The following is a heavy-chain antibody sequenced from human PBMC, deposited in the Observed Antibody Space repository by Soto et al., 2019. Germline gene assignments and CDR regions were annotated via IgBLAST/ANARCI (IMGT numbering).Heavy chain of an antibody. V-gene: IGHV6-1*01. D-gene: IGHD6-13*01. CDR1: GESVSSNRVV. CDR3: ARLVGNSWIDY. Sequence: SQTLSRTCAIRGESVSSNRVVWNWIRQSPSRGLEWLGRTYYRSKWYYEYAESVKSRIIINPDTSKNQLSLQLNSVTPEDTGVYYCARLVGNSWIDYWGQGTLVTVSS. J-gene: IGHJ4*02. CDR2: TYYRSKWYY.